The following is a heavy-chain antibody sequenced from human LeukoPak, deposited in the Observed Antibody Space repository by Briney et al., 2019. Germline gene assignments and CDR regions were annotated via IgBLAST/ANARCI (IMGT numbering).Heavy chain of an antibody. CDR2: INPDTGVT. J-gene: IGHJ4*02. CDR3: ARDFPYSGYDPPFDN. CDR1: GYIFTGHY. D-gene: IGHD5-12*01. Sequence: ASVKVSCKTSGYIFTGHYIHWLRQAPGQGLEWMGWINPDTGVTNYTQKFQGWVTMTSDTSLNTAYLELYRLTFDDTAFYYCARDFPYSGYDPPFDNWGRGTLVTVSS. V-gene: IGHV1-2*04.